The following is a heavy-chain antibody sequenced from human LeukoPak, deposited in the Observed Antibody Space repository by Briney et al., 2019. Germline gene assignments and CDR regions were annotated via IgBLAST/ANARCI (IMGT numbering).Heavy chain of an antibody. CDR3: ARFGVYYDMDV. V-gene: IGHV4-59*01. Sequence: PSETLSLTCTVSGGSISGNYWTWTRQPPGKGLEWIGQIHYSGKADYNPSLRSRITISVDTSKNQMFLKVSSVTAADTAVYYCARFGVYYDMDVWGQGTTVTVS. CDR1: GGSISGNY. D-gene: IGHD3-3*01. J-gene: IGHJ6*02. CDR2: IHYSGKA.